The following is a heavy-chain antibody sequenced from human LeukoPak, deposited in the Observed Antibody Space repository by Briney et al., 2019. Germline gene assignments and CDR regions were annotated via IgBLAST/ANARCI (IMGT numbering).Heavy chain of an antibody. CDR1: GGSISGSY. CDR3: ARGPGGASSEAWGF. V-gene: IGHV4-4*07. D-gene: IGHD4/OR15-4a*01. Sequence: PSETLSLTCTVSGGSISGSYWSWIRQPAGKGLEYIGRVFSSGITNYSPSLASRVTMSVDTSNSQLSLYLRSMTAADTAVYFCARGPGGASSEAWGFWGQGALVTVSS. CDR2: VFSSGIT. J-gene: IGHJ4*02.